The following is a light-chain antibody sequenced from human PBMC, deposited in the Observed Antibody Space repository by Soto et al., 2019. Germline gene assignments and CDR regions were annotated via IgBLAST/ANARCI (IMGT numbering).Light chain of an antibody. V-gene: IGKV1-39*01. CDR1: ESIARH. J-gene: IGKJ5*01. CDR2: AAS. Sequence: DIQMTQSPSSLSASVGDRVTITCRASESIARHLNWYQQKPGKVPKLLIYAASSLQNGVPSRFRGGGSGTDFTLTINNLQPEDFAAYYCQQTYSTLSITFGQGTRLEIK. CDR3: QQTYSTLSIT.